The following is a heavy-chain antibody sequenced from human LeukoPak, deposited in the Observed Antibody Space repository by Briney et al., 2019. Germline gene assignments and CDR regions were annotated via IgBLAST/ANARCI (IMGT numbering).Heavy chain of an antibody. D-gene: IGHD5/OR15-5a*01. J-gene: IGHJ4*02. CDR3: AKDVSGSIDS. CDR2: ISGDGGRT. V-gene: IGHV3-43*02. CDR1: GFIFSDYN. Sequence: GGSLRLSCAASGFIFSDYNMHWVRQVPGKGLEWVSIISGDGGRTSYADSVKGRVTISRDNSKNSRYLQMNSLRTEDTAFYYCAKDVSGSIDSWGQGTLVTVSS.